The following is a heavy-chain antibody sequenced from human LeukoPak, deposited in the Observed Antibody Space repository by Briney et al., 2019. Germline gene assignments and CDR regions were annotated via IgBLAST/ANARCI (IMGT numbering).Heavy chain of an antibody. D-gene: IGHD5-12*01. CDR1: GGSISGFY. J-gene: IGHJ4*02. Sequence: SETLSLTCTVSGGSISGFYWSWIRRPPGKGLEWIGYIYYSGSTNYNPSLKSRVTISVDTSKNQFSLKLSSVTAADTAVYYCASHSGYDFSHFDYWGQGTLVTVSS. CDR3: ASHSGYDFSHFDY. V-gene: IGHV4-59*01. CDR2: IYYSGST.